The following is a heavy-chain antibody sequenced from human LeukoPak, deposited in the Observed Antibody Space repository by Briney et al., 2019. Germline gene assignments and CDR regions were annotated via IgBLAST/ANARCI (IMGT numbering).Heavy chain of an antibody. V-gene: IGHV4-59*08. J-gene: IGHJ4*02. CDR1: GGSLSRYY. Sequence: SETLSLTCTVSGGSLSRYYWSWIRQPPGKGLEWIGYIYYSGSTNYNPSLQSRVTISVDTSKNQFSLKLSSVTAADTAVYYCARLSYPNSSGYPDYWGQGTLVTVSS. D-gene: IGHD3-22*01. CDR3: ARLSYPNSSGYPDY. CDR2: IYYSGST.